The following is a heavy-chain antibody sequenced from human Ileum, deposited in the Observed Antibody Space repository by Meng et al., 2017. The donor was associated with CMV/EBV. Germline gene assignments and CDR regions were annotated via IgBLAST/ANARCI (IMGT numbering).Heavy chain of an antibody. CDR3: AIYYGGVGGRGY. V-gene: IGHV4-61*02. Sequence: QVQLQEAGPGLMKPSQSLSLPCSVSGDSISSDNYPWSWIRQPAGKGLEWIGQRHKNGNDNYNASLKSRVTISIDTSKNQFSLTLTSVTAADTAVYYCAIYYGGVGGRGYWAQGTLVTVSS. CDR1: GDSISSDNYP. CDR2: RHKNGND. D-gene: IGHD2-21*01. J-gene: IGHJ4*02.